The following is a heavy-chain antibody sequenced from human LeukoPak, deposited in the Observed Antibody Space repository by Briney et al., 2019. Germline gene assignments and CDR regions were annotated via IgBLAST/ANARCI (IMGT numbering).Heavy chain of an antibody. CDR1: GGSISSSSYY. CDR3: ARLTLAVAFDY. J-gene: IGHJ4*02. CDR2: IYYSGST. D-gene: IGHD6-19*01. Sequence: SETLSLTCTVSGGSISSSSYYWGWIRQPPGKGLEWIGSIYYSGSTYYNPSLKSRVTISVDTSKNQFSLKLSSVTAADTAVYYCARLTLAVAFDYWGQGTLVTVSS. V-gene: IGHV4-39*01.